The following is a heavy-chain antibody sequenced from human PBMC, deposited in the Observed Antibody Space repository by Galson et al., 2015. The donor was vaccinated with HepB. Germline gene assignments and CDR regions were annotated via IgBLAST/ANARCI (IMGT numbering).Heavy chain of an antibody. D-gene: IGHD4-17*01. CDR1: GFTFSNAW. CDR2: IKSKTDGGTT. CDR3: TTGGRGVESTVTTLDC. Sequence: SLRLSCAASGFTFSNAWMNWVRQAPGKGLEWVGRIKSKTDGGTTDYAAPVKGRFTISRDDSKSILYLQMNSLKTEDTAVYYCTTGGRGVESTVTTLDCWGQGTLVTVSS. V-gene: IGHV3-15*07. J-gene: IGHJ4*02.